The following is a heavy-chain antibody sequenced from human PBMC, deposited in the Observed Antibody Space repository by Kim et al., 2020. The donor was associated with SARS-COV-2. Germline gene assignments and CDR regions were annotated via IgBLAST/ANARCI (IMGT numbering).Heavy chain of an antibody. D-gene: IGHD4-17*01. V-gene: IGHV4-39*01. CDR3: ARHVDTDTVTGGFDY. CDR2: IYYSGST. J-gene: IGHJ4*02. Sequence: SETLSLTCTVSGGSISSSSYYWGWIRQPPGKGLEWIGSIYYSGSTYYNPSLKSRVTISVDTSKNQFSLKLSSVTAADTAVYYCARHVDTDTVTGGFDYWGQGTLVTVSS. CDR1: GGSISSSSYY.